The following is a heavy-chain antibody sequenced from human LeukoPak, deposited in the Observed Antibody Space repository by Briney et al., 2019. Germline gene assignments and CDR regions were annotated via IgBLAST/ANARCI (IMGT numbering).Heavy chain of an antibody. CDR1: GGSITSHY. V-gene: IGHV4-59*04. CDR3: ASISARPDYYFDS. CDR2: IYYSGST. D-gene: IGHD6-6*01. J-gene: IGHJ4*02. Sequence: SETLSLTCTVSGGSITSHYWTWIRQPPGKGLEWIGYIYYSGSTYYSPSLKGRVTMSIDTSKNQFSLKLSSVTAVDTAVYYCASISARPDYYFDSWGQGTLVTVSS.